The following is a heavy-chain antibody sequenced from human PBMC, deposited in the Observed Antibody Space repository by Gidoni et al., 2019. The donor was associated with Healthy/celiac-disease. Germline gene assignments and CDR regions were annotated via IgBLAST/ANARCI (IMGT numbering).Heavy chain of an antibody. V-gene: IGHV4-59*01. D-gene: IGHD3-3*01. J-gene: IGHJ5*02. CDR2: IYYSGST. CDR1: GGSISRYY. Sequence: QVQLQESGPGLVKPSETLSLTCTVSGGSISRYYWSWIRQPPGKGLEWIGYIYYSGSTNYNPSLKSRVTISVDTSKNQFSLKLSSVTAADTAVYYCARGEVREWFDPWGQGTLVTVS. CDR3: ARGEVREWFDP.